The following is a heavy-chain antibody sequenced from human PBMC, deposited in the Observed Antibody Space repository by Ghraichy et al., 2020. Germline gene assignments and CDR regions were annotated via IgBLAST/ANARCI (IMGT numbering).Heavy chain of an antibody. CDR3: ARGGRDCSSTSCYDRTYYYYYMDV. CDR1: GGSFSGYY. V-gene: IGHV4-34*01. D-gene: IGHD2-2*01. J-gene: IGHJ6*03. CDR2: INHSGST. Sequence: SETLSLTCAVYGGSFSGYYWSWIRQPPGKGLEWIGEINHSGSTNYNPSLKSRVTISVDTSKNQFSLKLSSVTAADTAVYYCARGGRDCSSTSCYDRTYYYYYMDVWGKGTTITVSS.